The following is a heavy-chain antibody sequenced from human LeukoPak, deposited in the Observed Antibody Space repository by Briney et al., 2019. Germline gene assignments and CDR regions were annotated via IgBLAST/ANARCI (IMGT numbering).Heavy chain of an antibody. CDR3: TRIRVGAHQLEY. D-gene: IGHD1-26*01. Sequence: PGGSLTLSCAASGFTFSNYWMNWVRQAPGQGLVWLSRINDAGRDISYADSVKGRFTSSRDNAKNTLYLQMNSLRAEDTVVYYCTRIRVGAHQLEYWGQGTLVTVSS. V-gene: IGHV3-74*01. J-gene: IGHJ4*02. CDR2: INDAGRDI. CDR1: GFTFSNYW.